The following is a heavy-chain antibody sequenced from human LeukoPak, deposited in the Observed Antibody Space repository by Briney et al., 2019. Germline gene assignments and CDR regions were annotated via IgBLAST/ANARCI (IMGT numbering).Heavy chain of an antibody. CDR2: IFYTGST. J-gene: IGHJ4*02. CDR3: ARAGDWNDLPY. CDR1: GGSINNFY. D-gene: IGHD1-1*01. V-gene: IGHV4-59*01. Sequence: ASETLSLTCSVSGGSINNFYWSWIRQSPGKGLEYIGYIFYTGSTNYNPSHKGRVSISVDTSRNQFSLRLNSVTAADTAVYYCARAGDWNDLPYWGQGILVIVSS.